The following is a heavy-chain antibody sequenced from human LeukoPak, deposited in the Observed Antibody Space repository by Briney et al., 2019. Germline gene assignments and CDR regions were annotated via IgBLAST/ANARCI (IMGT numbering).Heavy chain of an antibody. J-gene: IGHJ4*02. V-gene: IGHV1-2*02. D-gene: IGHD2-2*01. CDR1: GYTFTGYY. CDR2: INPHSGGT. CDR3: ARDVGEYCSSTNCYASHY. Sequence: ASVKVSCKASGYTFTGYYIHWVRQAPGQGLEWVGCINPHSGGTNYAEKFQGGVTMTRDKSITIAYMELSSLRSDDTAVYYCARDVGEYCSSTNCYASHYWGQGTLVTVSS.